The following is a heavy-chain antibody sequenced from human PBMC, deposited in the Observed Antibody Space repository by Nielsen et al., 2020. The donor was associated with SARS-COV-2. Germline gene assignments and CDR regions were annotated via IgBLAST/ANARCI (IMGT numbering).Heavy chain of an antibody. D-gene: IGHD3-3*01. CDR1: GFTFDDYA. CDR2: ISWNSGSI. V-gene: IGHV3-9*01. J-gene: IGHJ4*02. CDR3: VRDSSIVIWSGYPVD. Sequence: LKISCAASGFTFDDYAMHWVRQAPGKGLEWVSGISWNSGSIGYADSVKGRFTISRDNAKNSLYLHMNSLRVEDTAVYYCVRDSSIVIWSGYPVDWGQGTLVTVSS.